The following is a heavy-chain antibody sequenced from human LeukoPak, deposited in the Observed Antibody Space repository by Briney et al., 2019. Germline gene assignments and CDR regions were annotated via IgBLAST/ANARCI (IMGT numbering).Heavy chain of an antibody. V-gene: IGHV3-21*01. D-gene: IGHD1-26*01. CDR2: ISSSSSYI. J-gene: IGHJ4*02. CDR3: ARGEWELIDY. Sequence: TGGSLRLSCAASGFTFSSYSMNWVRQAPGKGLEWVSSISSSSSYIYYADSVKGRFTISRDNAKNSLYLQMNSLRAEDTAVYYCARGEWELIDYWGQGTLVTVSS. CDR1: GFTFSSYS.